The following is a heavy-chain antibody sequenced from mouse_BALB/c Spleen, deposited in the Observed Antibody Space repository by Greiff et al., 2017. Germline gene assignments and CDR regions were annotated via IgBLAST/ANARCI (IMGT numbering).Heavy chain of an antibody. CDR1: GFTFSSFG. V-gene: IGHV5-17*02. CDR2: ISSGSSTI. CDR3: ARDYRYFDV. J-gene: IGHJ1*01. D-gene: IGHD2-12*01. Sequence: EVMLVESGGGLVQPGGSRKLSCAASGFTFSSFGMHWVRQAPEKGLEWVAYISSGSSTIYYADTVKGRFTISRDNPKNTLFLQMTSLRSEDTAMYYCARDYRYFDVWGAGTTVTVSS.